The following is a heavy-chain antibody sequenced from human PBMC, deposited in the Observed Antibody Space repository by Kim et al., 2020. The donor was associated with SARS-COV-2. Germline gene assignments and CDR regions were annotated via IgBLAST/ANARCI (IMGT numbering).Heavy chain of an antibody. V-gene: IGHV3-43D*03. Sequence: GGSLRLSCAASGFTFDDYAMHWVRQAPGKGLEWVSLISWDGGSTYYADSVKGRFTISRDNSKNSLYLQMNSLRAEDTALYYCAKEGPGAATVSDYYYGMDVWGQGTTVTVSS. CDR2: ISWDGGST. J-gene: IGHJ6*02. D-gene: IGHD2-15*01. CDR1: GFTFDDYA. CDR3: AKEGPGAATVSDYYYGMDV.